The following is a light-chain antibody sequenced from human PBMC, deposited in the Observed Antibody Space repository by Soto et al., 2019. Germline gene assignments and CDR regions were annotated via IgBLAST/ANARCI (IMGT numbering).Light chain of an antibody. CDR2: DVN. CDR3: VSYTTSTSYV. Sequence: QSALTQPASVSGSPGQSITLSCTGTSSDVGGYIYVSWYQQHPGKAPKLMIYDVNNRPSGVSNRFSGSKSGNTASLTISGLQTEDEADYYCVSYTTSTSYVFGSGTKLTVL. J-gene: IGLJ1*01. V-gene: IGLV2-14*03. CDR1: SSDVGGYIY.